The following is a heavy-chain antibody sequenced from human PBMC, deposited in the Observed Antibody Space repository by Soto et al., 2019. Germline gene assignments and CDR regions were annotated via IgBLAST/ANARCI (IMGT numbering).Heavy chain of an antibody. CDR1: GYIFTNYA. J-gene: IGHJ4*02. CDR2: IDPSDSYT. CDR3: ARLQAAAGDNDLTFDY. V-gene: IGHV5-10-1*01. D-gene: IGHD6-13*01. Sequence: GASVKVSCKSSGYIFTNYAMHCVRQMPGKGLEWMGRIDPSDSYTNYSPSFQGHVTISADKSISTAYLQWSSLKASDTAMYYCARLQAAAGDNDLTFDYWGQGTLVTVSS.